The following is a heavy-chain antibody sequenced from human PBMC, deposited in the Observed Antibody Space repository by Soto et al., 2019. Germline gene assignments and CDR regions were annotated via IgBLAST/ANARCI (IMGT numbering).Heavy chain of an antibody. J-gene: IGHJ4*02. Sequence: QLQLQESGPRLVKPSETLSLTCNVSGESMSNTAYYWGWIRQTPGKGLEWIGSIFYTGSAYYNSSLKSRVTISVDTSKNQFSLKLLSVAAADTAIYYCARLKSTYSGSYYGGGFFDYWGQGSLVTVSS. CDR2: IFYTGSA. CDR1: GESMSNTAYY. CDR3: ARLKSTYSGSYYGGGFFDY. D-gene: IGHD1-26*01. V-gene: IGHV4-39*01.